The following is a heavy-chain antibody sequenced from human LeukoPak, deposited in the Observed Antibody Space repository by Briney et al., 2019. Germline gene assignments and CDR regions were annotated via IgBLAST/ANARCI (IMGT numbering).Heavy chain of an antibody. CDR2: MYNYGST. CDR3: AREGGGRDGYNWGPFDF. Sequence: KSSETLSLTCIVSGGSINGYYWSWIRQPPGKGLEWIGYMYNYGSTKFNPSLESRVTISADMAKNQLSLTLYSVTTADTAVYYCAREGGGRDGYNWGPFDFWGQGALVTVSS. CDR1: GGSINGYY. J-gene: IGHJ3*01. V-gene: IGHV4-59*01. D-gene: IGHD5-24*01.